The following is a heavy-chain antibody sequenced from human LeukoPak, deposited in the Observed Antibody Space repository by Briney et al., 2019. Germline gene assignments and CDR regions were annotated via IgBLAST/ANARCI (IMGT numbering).Heavy chain of an antibody. CDR3: ARSDRFLEWLLDY. J-gene: IGHJ4*02. V-gene: IGHV1-2*02. CDR2: INPNSGGT. D-gene: IGHD3-3*01. CDR1: GYTFTNYD. Sequence: ASVKVSCKASGYTFTNYDINWVRQATGQGLEWMGWINPNSGGTNYAQKFQGRVTMTRDTSISTAYMELSRLRSDDTAVYYCARSDRFLEWLLDYWGQGTLVTVSS.